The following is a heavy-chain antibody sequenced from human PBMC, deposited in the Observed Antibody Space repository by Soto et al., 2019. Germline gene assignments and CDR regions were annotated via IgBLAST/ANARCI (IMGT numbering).Heavy chain of an antibody. CDR3: ARLGFYYQSLDP. D-gene: IGHD2-2*01. CDR1: GGSISRYY. CDR2: LYNTGST. Sequence: PSETLSLTCTVSGGSISRYYWSWIRQTPGKGLEWIGYLYNTGSTVYNPSLESRVTVSLETSKSQFSLTLSSVTASDTAVYYCARLGFYYQSLDPWGHGTLVTVSS. V-gene: IGHV4-59*08. J-gene: IGHJ5*02.